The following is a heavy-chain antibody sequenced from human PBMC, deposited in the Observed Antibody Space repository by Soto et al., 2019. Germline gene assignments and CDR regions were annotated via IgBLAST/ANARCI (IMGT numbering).Heavy chain of an antibody. Sequence: PLETLSLTCTVSGGSITTGGSYWSWIRQHPGKGLEWIGNIYHSGNTYYNPSLKSRLTISVDTSKNHFSLMVDSVTAADTAVYYCARARFQVLYGKPYFDSWGQGTLVTVSS. CDR3: ARARFQVLYGKPYFDS. D-gene: IGHD2-2*02. CDR1: GGSITTGGSY. V-gene: IGHV4-31*03. CDR2: IYHSGNT. J-gene: IGHJ4*02.